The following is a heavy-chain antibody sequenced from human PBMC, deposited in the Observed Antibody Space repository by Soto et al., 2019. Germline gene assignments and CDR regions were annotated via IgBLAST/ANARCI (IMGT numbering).Heavy chain of an antibody. J-gene: IGHJ1*01. CDR3: ARWSCLGC. CDR1: GFSFGSYA. Sequence: PGGSMRLSCAAAGFSFGSYALSCARQTPGKGLEWVPTISGSDGKTFYADSVKGRFSISRDTSQSTLYLQMNRLRADDTAMYYCARWSCLGCWGQGTRVTVSS. CDR2: ISGSDGKT. V-gene: IGHV3-23*01. D-gene: IGHD3-10*01.